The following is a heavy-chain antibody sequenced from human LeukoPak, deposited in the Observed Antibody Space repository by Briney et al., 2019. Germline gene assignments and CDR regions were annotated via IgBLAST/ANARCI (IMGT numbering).Heavy chain of an antibody. CDR3: VRQVASQNAMDV. CDR2: IYPRDSDP. CDR1: GYSFTSYW. V-gene: IGHV5-51*01. J-gene: IGHJ6*02. Sequence: GGSLKISCKGSGYSFTSYWIGWVRQMPGKGLEWMGIIYPRDSDPRYSPSFQGQVTISADKSISTAYLQWSSLKASDTAMYYCVRQVASQNAMDVWGQGTTVTVSS.